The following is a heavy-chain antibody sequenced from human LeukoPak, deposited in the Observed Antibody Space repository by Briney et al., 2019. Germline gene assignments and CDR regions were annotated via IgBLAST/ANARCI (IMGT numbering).Heavy chain of an antibody. J-gene: IGHJ4*02. CDR1: GFTSSTYC. Sequence: GGSLRLSCAASGFTSSTYCMHWVRQAPGKGPMWVSRICPDGTVTNYADSVKARFIISRDNARNTVYLQMNSLRVEDTAVYHCVRDFRSADYWGQGTLVTVSS. V-gene: IGHV3-74*01. CDR3: VRDFRSADY. CDR2: ICPDGTVT.